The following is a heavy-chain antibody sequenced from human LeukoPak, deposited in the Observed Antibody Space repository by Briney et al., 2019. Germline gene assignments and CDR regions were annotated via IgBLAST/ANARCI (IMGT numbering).Heavy chain of an antibody. J-gene: IGHJ4*02. CDR2: IKQDGSEK. Sequence: GGSLRLSCAASGFTFSSYWMSWVRQAPGKGLEWVANIKQDGSEKYYVDSVKGRFTISRDNAKNSLYLQTNSLRAEDTAVYYCARDSEVRGNSGGYWGQGTLVTVSS. CDR1: GFTFSSYW. V-gene: IGHV3-7*01. D-gene: IGHD4-23*01. CDR3: ARDSEVRGNSGGY.